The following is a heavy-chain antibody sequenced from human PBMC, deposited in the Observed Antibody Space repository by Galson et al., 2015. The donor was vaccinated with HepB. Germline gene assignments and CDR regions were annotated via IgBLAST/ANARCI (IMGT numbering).Heavy chain of an antibody. Sequence: CAISGDSVSSNSAAWNWIRQSPSRGLEWLGRTSYRSKWFNDYAVSVKSRITINPDTSKNQFSLQLNSVTPEDTAVYYCARVILWVYGMDVWGQGTTVTVSS. CDR2: TSYRSKWFN. V-gene: IGHV6-1*01. CDR3: ARVILWVYGMDV. D-gene: IGHD3-16*02. CDR1: GDSVSSNSAA. J-gene: IGHJ6*02.